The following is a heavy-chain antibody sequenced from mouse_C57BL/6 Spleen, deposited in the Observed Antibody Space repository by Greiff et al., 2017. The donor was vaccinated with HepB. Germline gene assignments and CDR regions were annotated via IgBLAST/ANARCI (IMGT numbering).Heavy chain of an antibody. V-gene: IGHV5-4*01. D-gene: IGHD1-1*01. Sequence: EVHLVESGGGLVKPGGSLKLSCAASGFTFSSYAMSWVRQTPEKRLEWVATISDGGSYTYYPDNVKGRFTISRDNAKNNLYLQMSHLKSEDTAMYYCARGSSYVGTWFAYWGQGTLVTVSA. CDR1: GFTFSSYA. J-gene: IGHJ3*01. CDR3: ARGSSYVGTWFAY. CDR2: ISDGGSYT.